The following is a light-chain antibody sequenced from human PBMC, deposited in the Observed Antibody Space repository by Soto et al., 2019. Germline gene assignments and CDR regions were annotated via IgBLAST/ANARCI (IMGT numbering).Light chain of an antibody. Sequence: QSALTQPPSVSGAPGQRVTISCTGSSSNIGAGYDVHWYQQLPGTAPKLLIYGNSNRPSGVPDRFSGSKSGTSASLAITGLQAEDEADYYCQSYDSSLSGWVFGGGTQLTGL. J-gene: IGLJ3*02. CDR1: SSNIGAGYD. V-gene: IGLV1-40*01. CDR2: GNS. CDR3: QSYDSSLSGWV.